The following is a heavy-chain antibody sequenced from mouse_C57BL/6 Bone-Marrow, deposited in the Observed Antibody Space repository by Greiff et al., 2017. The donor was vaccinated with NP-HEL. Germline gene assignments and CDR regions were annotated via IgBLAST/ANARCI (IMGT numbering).Heavy chain of an antibody. CDR2: IDPENGDT. V-gene: IGHV14-4*01. Sequence: DVQLQESGAELVRPGASVKLSCTASGFNIKDDYMHWVKQRPEQGLEWIGWIDPENGDTEYASKFQGKATITADTSSNTAYLQLSSLTSEDTAVYYCTTNGYDGDWGQGTTLTVSS. CDR1: GFNIKDDY. CDR3: TTNGYDGD. J-gene: IGHJ2*01. D-gene: IGHD2-2*01.